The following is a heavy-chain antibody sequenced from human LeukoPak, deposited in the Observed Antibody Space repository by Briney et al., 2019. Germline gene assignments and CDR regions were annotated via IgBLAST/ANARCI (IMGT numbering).Heavy chain of an antibody. V-gene: IGHV4-39*07. CDR3: ARLRMYSSGPDDY. CDR2: IYYSGST. CDR1: GGSISSSSYY. Sequence: KPSETLSLTCTISGGSISSSSYYWGWIRQPPGKGLEWIGSIYYSGSTYYNPSLKSRVTISVDTSKNQFSLKLSSVTAADTAVYYCARLRMYSSGPDDYWGQGTLVTVSS. D-gene: IGHD3-22*01. J-gene: IGHJ4*02.